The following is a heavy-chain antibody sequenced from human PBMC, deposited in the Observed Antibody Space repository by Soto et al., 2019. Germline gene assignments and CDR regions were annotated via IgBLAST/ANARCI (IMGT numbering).Heavy chain of an antibody. D-gene: IGHD3-22*01. CDR3: ARHIHYYDSSGYHEGYFQH. V-gene: IGHV4-39*01. Sequence: QLQLQESGPGLVKPSETLSLTCTVSGGSISSSSYYWGWIRQPPGKGLEWIGSIYYSGSTYYNPSLKSRVTISVDTSKNQFSLKLSSVTAADTAVYYCARHIHYYDSSGYHEGYFQHWGQGTLVTVSS. J-gene: IGHJ1*01. CDR2: IYYSGST. CDR1: GGSISSSSYY.